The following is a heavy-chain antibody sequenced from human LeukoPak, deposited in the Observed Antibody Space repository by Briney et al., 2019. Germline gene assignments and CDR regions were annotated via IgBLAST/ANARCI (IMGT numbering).Heavy chain of an antibody. CDR3: AKGGATVIDY. D-gene: IGHD4-17*01. CDR1: AFTFSSYW. CDR2: INSDGIST. Sequence: GGSLRLSCAASAFTFSSYWMPWVRQAPGKGLVWVSRINSDGISTSYADSVKGRFTISRDNAKNTLYLQMNSLRAEDTAVYYCAKGGATVIDYWDQGTLVTVSS. V-gene: IGHV3-74*01. J-gene: IGHJ4*02.